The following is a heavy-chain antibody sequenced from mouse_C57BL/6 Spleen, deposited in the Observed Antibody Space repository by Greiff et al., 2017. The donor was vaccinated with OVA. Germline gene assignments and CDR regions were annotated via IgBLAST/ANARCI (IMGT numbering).Heavy chain of an antibody. D-gene: IGHD1-3*01. CDR1: GYTFTSYW. CDR3: ARSSKEFAY. V-gene: IGHV1-69*01. J-gene: IGHJ3*01. Sequence: VQLQQPGAELVMPGASVKLSCKASGYTFTSYWMHWVKQRPGQGLEWIGEIDPSDSYTNYNQKFKGKSTLTVDKSSSSAYMHRSSLTSEDSAVYYCARSSKEFAYWGQGTLVTVSA. CDR2: IDPSDSYT.